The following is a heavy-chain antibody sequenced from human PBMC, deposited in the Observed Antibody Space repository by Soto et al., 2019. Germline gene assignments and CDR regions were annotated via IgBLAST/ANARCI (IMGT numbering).Heavy chain of an antibody. CDR1: GFTFSSYS. J-gene: IGHJ6*03. D-gene: IGHD3-3*01. CDR3: ARRRVVTAADYYYYYMDV. CDR2: ISSSSSYI. V-gene: IGHV3-21*01. Sequence: GGSLRLSCAASGFTFSSYSMNWVRQAPGKGLEWVSSISSSSSYIYYADSVKGRFTISRDNAKNSLYLQMNSLRAEDTAVYYCARRRVVTAADYYYYYMDVWGKGTTVTISS.